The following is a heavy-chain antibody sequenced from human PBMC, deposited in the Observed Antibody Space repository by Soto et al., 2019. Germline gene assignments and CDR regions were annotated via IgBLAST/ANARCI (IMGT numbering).Heavy chain of an antibody. V-gene: IGHV3-23*01. D-gene: IGHD2-15*01. CDR2: ISGSGGST. CDR1: GFTFSSYA. CDR3: AKLLVRDQLGYCSGRSCYDAFDI. Sequence: GGSLRLSCAASGFTFSSYAMSWVRQAPGKGLEWVSAISGSGGSTYYADSVKGRFTISRDNSKNTLYLQMNSLRAEDTAVYYCAKLLVRDQLGYCSGRSCYDAFDIWGQGTMVTVSS. J-gene: IGHJ3*02.